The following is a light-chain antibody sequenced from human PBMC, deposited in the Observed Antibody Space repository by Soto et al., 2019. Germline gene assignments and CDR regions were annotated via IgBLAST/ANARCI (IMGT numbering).Light chain of an antibody. CDR1: RSLLHSNGYNY. CDR2: LGS. V-gene: IGKV2-28*01. J-gene: IGKJ1*01. CDR3: MQSLETWT. Sequence: DFVMTQSPLSLSVTPGEPASISCRSSRSLLHSNGYNYLEWYLQKPGQSPQLLIYLGSNRASGVPDRFSGSGSGTDFTLRISRVEAGDVGVYYCMQSLETWTFGQGTKVEIK.